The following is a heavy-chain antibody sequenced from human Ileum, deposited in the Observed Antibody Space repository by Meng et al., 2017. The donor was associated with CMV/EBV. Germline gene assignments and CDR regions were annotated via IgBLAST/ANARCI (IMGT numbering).Heavy chain of an antibody. CDR2: VRPDGSQR. D-gene: IGHD1-26*01. CDR1: GFTFSGSW. V-gene: IGHV3-7*01. CDR3: ARGRSCGD. J-gene: IGHJ1*01. Sequence: ESLKISCAASGFTFSGSWMTWVRQAPGKGLEWVANVRPDGSQRSYVDSVKGRFTISRDNAKNAVYLQMDSLTTEDTAVYYCARGRSCGDWGQGTLVTVSS.